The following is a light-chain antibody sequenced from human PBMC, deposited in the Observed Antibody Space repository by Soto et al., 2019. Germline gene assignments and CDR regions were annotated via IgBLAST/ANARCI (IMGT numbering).Light chain of an antibody. CDR2: DIS. CDR1: QSVTSY. CDR3: QQRTNWSPPA. J-gene: IGKJ4*01. Sequence: DIILTQSPATLSLSPGERATLSCRASQSVTSYLAWYQQKPGRAPRLLMSDISNRATGVPARFSGRGYGTDFNLTISSLEPEDFAVYYCQQRTNWSPPAFGGGTKVEIK. V-gene: IGKV3-11*01.